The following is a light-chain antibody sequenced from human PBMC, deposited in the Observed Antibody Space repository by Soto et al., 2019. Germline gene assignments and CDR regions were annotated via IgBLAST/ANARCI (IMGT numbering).Light chain of an antibody. CDR1: QGISRY. J-gene: IGKJ4*01. Sequence: IQLTQSPSSLSVSVGDSVTITCRASQGISRYLSWYQQKPGRAPKLLISAASTLQSGVPARFSGSGSGTDFTLSITSLQPEDFATYYCQQLNTYPVTFGGGTKVEIK. V-gene: IGKV1-9*01. CDR3: QQLNTYPVT. CDR2: AAS.